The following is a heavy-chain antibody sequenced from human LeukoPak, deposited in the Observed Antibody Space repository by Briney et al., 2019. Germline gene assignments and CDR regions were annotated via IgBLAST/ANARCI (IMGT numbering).Heavy chain of an antibody. Sequence: SETLSLTCTVSGGSISSYYWSWIRQPPWKGLEWIGYIYYSGSTNYNPSLKSRVTISVDTSKNQFSLKLSSVTAADTAVYYCARAAARPGYYYYYMDVWGKGTTVTVSS. CDR3: ARAAARPGYYYYYMDV. CDR2: IYYSGST. D-gene: IGHD6-6*01. CDR1: GGSISSYY. V-gene: IGHV4-59*01. J-gene: IGHJ6*03.